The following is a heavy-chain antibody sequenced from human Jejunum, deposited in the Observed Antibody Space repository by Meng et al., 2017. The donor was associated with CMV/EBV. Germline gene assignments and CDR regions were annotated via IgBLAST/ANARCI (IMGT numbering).Heavy chain of an antibody. CDR3: AKDAGTTGIISMVRAVTNNLLDP. D-gene: IGHD3-10*01. V-gene: IGHV1-2*02. J-gene: IGHJ5*02. Sequence: YIPWVRQSPGQGLEWMGWINPNTGGTSYVQKFRGRVSMTRDTSISTAYMELNSLTSDDTGVYYCAKDAGTTGIISMVRAVTNNLLDPWGQGTLVTVSS. CDR2: INPNTGGT. CDR1: Y.